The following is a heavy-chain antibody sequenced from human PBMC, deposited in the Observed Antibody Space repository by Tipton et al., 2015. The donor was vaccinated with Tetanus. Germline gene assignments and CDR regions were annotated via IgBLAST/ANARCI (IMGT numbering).Heavy chain of an antibody. J-gene: IGHJ5*02. CDR2: INHSGGT. V-gene: IGHV4-34*01. Sequence: TLSLTCAVYVGSFSGYYWSWIRQPPGKGLEWIGEINHSGGTNYNPSLKGRVTISIDTSKNQFSLKLNSVTAADTAVYYCARAGQRSTSWHYWFDPWGQGTLVTVSS. D-gene: IGHD2-2*01. CDR1: VGSFSGYY. CDR3: ARAGQRSTSWHYWFDP.